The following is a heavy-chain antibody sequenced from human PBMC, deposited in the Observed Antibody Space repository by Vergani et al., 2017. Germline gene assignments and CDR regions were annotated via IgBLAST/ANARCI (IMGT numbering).Heavy chain of an antibody. CDR3: GRASRGVCIITPPDY. J-gene: IGHJ4*02. CDR1: GFTFSSYA. Sequence: EVQLVESGGGLVKPGGSLRLSCAASGFTFSSYAMTWVRQAPGKGLEWVSTISDVGSTTYYADSVKGRFTISRDNSKNTLYLQMNSLRAEDTAVYYCGRASRGVCIITPPDYWGQGTLLTVSS. CDR2: ISDVGSTT. D-gene: IGHD3-22*01. V-gene: IGHV3-23*04.